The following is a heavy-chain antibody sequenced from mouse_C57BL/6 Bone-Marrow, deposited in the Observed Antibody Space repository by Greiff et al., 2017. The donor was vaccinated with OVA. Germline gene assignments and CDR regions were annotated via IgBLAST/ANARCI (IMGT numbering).Heavy chain of an antibody. J-gene: IGHJ2*01. CDR2: FDPDSGGT. V-gene: IGHV1-72*01. D-gene: IGHD1-1*01. Sequence: VQLQQPGAELVKPGASVKLSCKASGYTFTSYWMHWVKQRPGRGLEWIGRFDPDSGGTKYNEKFKSKATLTVDKPSSTAYMQLSSLTSEDSAVYYCARRDDYYGSSFDYWGQGTTLTGSS. CDR3: ARRDDYYGSSFDY. CDR1: GYTFTSYW.